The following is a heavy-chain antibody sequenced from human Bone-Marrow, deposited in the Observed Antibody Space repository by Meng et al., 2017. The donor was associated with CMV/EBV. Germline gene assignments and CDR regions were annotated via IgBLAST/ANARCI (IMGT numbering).Heavy chain of an antibody. CDR3: ARGFLEWLLIDY. J-gene: IGHJ4*02. Sequence: ASVKVSCKASGYTFSNYDINWVRQATGQGLEWMGWMNPNSGNTGYAQKFQGRVTMTRNTSISTAYMELSRLRSDDTAVYYCARGFLEWLLIDYWGQGTLVTVSS. V-gene: IGHV1-8*01. D-gene: IGHD3-3*01. CDR2: MNPNSGNT. CDR1: GYTFSNYD.